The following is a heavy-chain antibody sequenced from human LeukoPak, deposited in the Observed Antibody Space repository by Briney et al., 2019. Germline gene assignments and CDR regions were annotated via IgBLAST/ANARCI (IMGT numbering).Heavy chain of an antibody. Sequence: GGSLRLSCAASGFTFSSYAMSWVRQAPGKGLEWVSGISGSGDSTYYADSVKGRFTISRDNSQNTLYLQMNSLRAEDTAVYYCAKGGSSSWHGFDYWGQGTLVTVSS. CDR2: ISGSGDST. CDR3: AKGGSSSWHGFDY. V-gene: IGHV3-23*01. J-gene: IGHJ4*02. CDR1: GFTFSSYA. D-gene: IGHD6-13*01.